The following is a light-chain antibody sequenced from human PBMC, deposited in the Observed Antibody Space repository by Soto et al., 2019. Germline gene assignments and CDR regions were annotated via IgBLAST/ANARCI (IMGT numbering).Light chain of an antibody. Sequence: QSALTQPASVSGSPGQSITISCTGTSSDVGGYNYVSWYQQHPGKAPKLLIYDVSDRPSGVSNRFSGSKSGNTASLPISGLQEEDEAAYYCSSYTSSSNYVVFGGGTKLTVL. CDR2: DVS. CDR1: SSDVGGYNY. CDR3: SSYTSSSNYVV. V-gene: IGLV2-14*01. J-gene: IGLJ2*01.